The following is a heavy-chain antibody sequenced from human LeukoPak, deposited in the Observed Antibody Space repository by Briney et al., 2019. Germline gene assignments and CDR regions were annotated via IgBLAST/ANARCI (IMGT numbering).Heavy chain of an antibody. Sequence: GGSLRLSCAASGFGFSDSYIHWVRQASGKGLEWVGRISPKPNNYATAYAASVKGRFTISRDDSKNTAYLQMNSLNTEHTAVYYCAKVGGPETYITMIVVVIQTFFDYWGQGTLVTVSS. CDR3: AKVGGPETYITMIVVVIQTFFDY. V-gene: IGHV3-73*01. CDR1: GFGFSDSY. D-gene: IGHD3-22*01. CDR2: ISPKPNNYAT. J-gene: IGHJ4*02.